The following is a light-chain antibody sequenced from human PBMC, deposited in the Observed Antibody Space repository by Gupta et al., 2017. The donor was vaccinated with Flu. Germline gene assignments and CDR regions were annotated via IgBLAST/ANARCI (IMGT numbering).Light chain of an antibody. J-gene: IGLJ1*01. CDR2: YNN. Sequence: KVTISCSGSSSNIGNNYVSWYQQLPGTAPKLLIYYNNKRPSGIPDRFSGSKSGTSATLGITGLQTGDEADYYCGTWDSSLSVYVFGTGTKVTVL. CDR1: SSNIGNNY. CDR3: GTWDSSLSVYV. V-gene: IGLV1-51*01.